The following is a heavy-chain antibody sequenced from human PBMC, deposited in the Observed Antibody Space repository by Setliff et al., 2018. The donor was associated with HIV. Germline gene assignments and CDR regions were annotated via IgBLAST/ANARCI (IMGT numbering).Heavy chain of an antibody. J-gene: IGHJ4*02. Sequence: GGSLRLSCAASGFTFSNNWMAWVRLAPGKGLEWVANIKQDGSVKNYVDSVRGRFTISRDNAENSLFLQMTGLRPEDTAMYYCARDRWFSNNWYSDYWGQGTLVT. CDR2: IKQDGSVK. V-gene: IGHV3-7*05. D-gene: IGHD6-13*01. CDR1: GFTFSNNW. CDR3: ARDRWFSNNWYSDY.